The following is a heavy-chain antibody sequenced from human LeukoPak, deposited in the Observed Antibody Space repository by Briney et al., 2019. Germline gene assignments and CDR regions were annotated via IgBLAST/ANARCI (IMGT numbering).Heavy chain of an antibody. CDR3: AELGITMIGGV. Sequence: GGSLRLSCAGSGFTFRSFPMAWVRQAPGKGLKWVTVISGSGGSTYYTDSVKGRFTISRDNAKNSLYLQMNSLRAEDTAVYYCAELGITMIGGVWGKGTTVTISS. J-gene: IGHJ6*04. CDR2: ISGSGGST. CDR1: GFTFRSFP. V-gene: IGHV3-23*01. D-gene: IGHD3-10*02.